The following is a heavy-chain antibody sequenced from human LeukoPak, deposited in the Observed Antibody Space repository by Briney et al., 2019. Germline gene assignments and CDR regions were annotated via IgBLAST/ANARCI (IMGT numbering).Heavy chain of an antibody. Sequence: GGSLRLSCAASGFTFSDYYMSWIRQAPGKGLEWVSYISSSGSTIYYADSVKGRFTISRDNAKNSLYLQMNSLRADDTAVYYCARDLPSDYYDSSGYSYFDYWGQGTLVTVSS. CDR2: ISSSGSTI. D-gene: IGHD3-22*01. V-gene: IGHV3-11*01. CDR3: ARDLPSDYYDSSGYSYFDY. J-gene: IGHJ4*02. CDR1: GFTFSDYY.